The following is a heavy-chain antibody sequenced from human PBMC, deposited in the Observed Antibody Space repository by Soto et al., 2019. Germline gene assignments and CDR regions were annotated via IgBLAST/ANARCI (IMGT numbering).Heavy chain of an antibody. V-gene: IGHV4-31*02. CDR3: ALALGPTTGLDY. CDR1: GASTVSHYH. Sequence: QVQLQESGPGLVKPSQTLSLTCSVSGASTVSHYHWTWIRQPPGKGLEWMGYIFNSGTTFYNPSLASRVSISMDTSGNHFSLELRSVTAADTAVYYCALALGPTTGLDYWGQGTLVTVSS. J-gene: IGHJ4*02. D-gene: IGHD1-26*01. CDR2: IFNSGTT.